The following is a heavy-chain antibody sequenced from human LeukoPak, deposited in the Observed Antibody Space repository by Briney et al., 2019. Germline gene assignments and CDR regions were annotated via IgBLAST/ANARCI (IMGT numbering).Heavy chain of an antibody. D-gene: IGHD6-13*01. J-gene: IGHJ5*02. CDR3: ARGYSSSWYLRTLYNWFDP. CDR1: GGSFSGYY. V-gene: IGHV4-34*01. CDR2: INHSGST. Sequence: SETLSLTCAVYGGSFSGYYWSWIRQPPGKGLEWIGEINHSGSTNYNPSLKSRVTISVDTSKNQFSLKLSSVTAADTAVYYCARGYSSSWYLRTLYNWFDPWGQGTLVTVSS.